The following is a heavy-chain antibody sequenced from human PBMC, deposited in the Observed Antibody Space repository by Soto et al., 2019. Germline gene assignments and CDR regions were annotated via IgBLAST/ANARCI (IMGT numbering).Heavy chain of an antibody. CDR3: ARSDYGHYYYYGMDV. V-gene: IGHV4-31*03. J-gene: IGHJ6*02. CDR2: IYYSGST. Sequence: SETLSLTCTVSGGSISSGGYYWSWIRQHPGKGLEWIGYIYYSGSTYYNPSLKSRVTISVDTSKNQFSLKLSSVTAADTAVYYCARSDYGHYYYYGMDVWGQGTTVTV. D-gene: IGHD4-17*01. CDR1: GGSISSGGYY.